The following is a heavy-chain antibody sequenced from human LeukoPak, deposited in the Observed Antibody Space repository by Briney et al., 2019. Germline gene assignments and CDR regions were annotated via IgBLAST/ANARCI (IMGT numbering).Heavy chain of an antibody. J-gene: IGHJ4*02. D-gene: IGHD3-9*01. CDR3: VKDLTGTWSFDY. Sequence: HSGGSLRLSCAASGFTFSNYALSWVRQAPGKGLEWVSVISGSGISTYYADSVKGRFTISRDNSKNTLYLQLTSLRLEDTALYYCVKDLTGTWSFDYWGQGTLVTVSS. CDR2: ISGSGIST. CDR1: GFTFSNYA. V-gene: IGHV3-23*01.